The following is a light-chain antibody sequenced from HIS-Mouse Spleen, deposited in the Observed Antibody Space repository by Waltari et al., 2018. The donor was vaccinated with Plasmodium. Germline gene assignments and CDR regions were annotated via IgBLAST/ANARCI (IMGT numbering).Light chain of an antibody. V-gene: IGLV2-23*03. Sequence: QSALTQPASVSGSPGLSIPITLTGTSSDFVSYNVDSWYKQHPGKAPKLRIYEGSKRPSVVSNRFSGSKSGNTASLTISGLQAEDEADYYCCSYAGSSTFVFGGGTKLTVL. J-gene: IGLJ3*02. CDR3: CSYAGSSTFV. CDR2: EGS. CDR1: SSDFVSYNV.